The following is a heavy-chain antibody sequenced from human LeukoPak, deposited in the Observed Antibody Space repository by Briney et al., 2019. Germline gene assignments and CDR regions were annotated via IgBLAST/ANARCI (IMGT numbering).Heavy chain of an antibody. V-gene: IGHV4-61*02. CDR1: GGSISSGSYY. Sequence: SETLSLTCTVSGGSISSGSYYWSWLRQPAGKGLEWIGRIYTSGSTNYNPSLKSRVTISVDTSKNQFSLKLSSVTAADTAVYYCARDMATITDYWGQGTLVTVSS. CDR3: ARDMATITDY. D-gene: IGHD5-24*01. J-gene: IGHJ4*02. CDR2: IYTSGST.